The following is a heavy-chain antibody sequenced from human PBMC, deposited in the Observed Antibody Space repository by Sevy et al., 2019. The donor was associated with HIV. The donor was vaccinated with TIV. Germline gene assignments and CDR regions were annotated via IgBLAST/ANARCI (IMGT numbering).Heavy chain of an antibody. Sequence: GGSLRLSCAASGFTFSSYAMSWVRQAPGKGLEWVSAISGGGGSTYYADSVKGRFTISRDNSKNTLYLQMNSLRAEDTAVDYCAKDSNDRSFDYWGQGTLVTVSS. V-gene: IGHV3-23*01. D-gene: IGHD3-16*01. CDR3: AKDSNDRSFDY. CDR1: GFTFSSYA. J-gene: IGHJ4*02. CDR2: ISGGGGST.